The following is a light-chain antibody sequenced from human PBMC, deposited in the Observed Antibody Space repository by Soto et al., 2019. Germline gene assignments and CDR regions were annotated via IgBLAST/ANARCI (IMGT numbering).Light chain of an antibody. CDR1: QSVSSN. V-gene: IGKV3-15*01. Sequence: EIVLTQSPASLSLSPGERATLSCRASQSVSSNLAWYQQKPGQAPRLLIYGASTRATGIPARFSGSGSGTEFTLTISSLQSEDFAVYYCQQYNNRWTFGQGTKVDIK. CDR3: QQYNNRWT. CDR2: GAS. J-gene: IGKJ1*01.